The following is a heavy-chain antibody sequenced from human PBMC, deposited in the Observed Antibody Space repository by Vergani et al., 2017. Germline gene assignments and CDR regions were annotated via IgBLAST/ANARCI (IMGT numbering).Heavy chain of an antibody. CDR1: GGTFSSYA. CDR3: ARAQANNFWSGYSLRGYNWFDS. Sequence: QVQLVQSGAEVKKPGSSVKVSCKASGGTFSSYAISWVRQAPGQGLEWMGGIIPIFGTANYAQKFQGRVTITADKSTSTAYMELSSLRSEDTAVYYCARAQANNFWSGYSLRGYNWFDSWGQGTLVTVSS. J-gene: IGHJ5*01. D-gene: IGHD3-3*01. V-gene: IGHV1-69*06. CDR2: IIPIFGTA.